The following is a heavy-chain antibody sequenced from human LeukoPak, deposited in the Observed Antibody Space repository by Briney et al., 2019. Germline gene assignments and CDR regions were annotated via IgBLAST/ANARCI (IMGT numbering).Heavy chain of an antibody. CDR2: IYYSGST. D-gene: IGHD2-15*01. CDR1: GGSISSSSYY. J-gene: IGHJ4*02. Sequence: SETLSLTCTVSGGSISSSSYYWGWIRQPPGKGLEWIGSIYYSGSTYYNPSLKSRVTISVDTSKNQFSLKLSSVTAADTAVYYCARHARGYCSGGSCYPFDYWGQGTLVTVSS. V-gene: IGHV4-39*01. CDR3: ARHARGYCSGGSCYPFDY.